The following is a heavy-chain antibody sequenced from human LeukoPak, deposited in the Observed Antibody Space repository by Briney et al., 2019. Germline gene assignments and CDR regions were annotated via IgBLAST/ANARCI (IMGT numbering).Heavy chain of an antibody. CDR3: ARRSRSRCGGGCLNWYFDL. Sequence: PGGSLRLSCAASGFTFNNYNMNWVRQAPGRALEWVSSITSSGTYIFYADSVKGRFTISRDNAKNSLYLQMNSLRAEDTAVYYCARRSRSRCGGGCLNWYFDLWGRGTLVTVSS. J-gene: IGHJ2*01. V-gene: IGHV3-21*01. CDR1: GFTFNNYN. D-gene: IGHD2-21*02. CDR2: ITSSGTYI.